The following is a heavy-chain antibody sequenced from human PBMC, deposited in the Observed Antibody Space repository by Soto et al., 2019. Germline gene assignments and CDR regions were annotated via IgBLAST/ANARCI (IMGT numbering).Heavy chain of an antibody. D-gene: IGHD1-1*01. CDR1: GGTFSSYA. CDR3: AMSNWRDFYYYYYGMDV. Sequence: QVQLVQSGAAVKKPGSSVKVSCKASGGTFSSYAISWVRQAPGQGLEWMGGIIPIFGTANYEQKFQGRVTITADESTSTAYMELSSLRSEDTAVYYCAMSNWRDFYYYYYGMDVWGQGTTVTVSS. V-gene: IGHV1-69*01. J-gene: IGHJ6*02. CDR2: IIPIFGTA.